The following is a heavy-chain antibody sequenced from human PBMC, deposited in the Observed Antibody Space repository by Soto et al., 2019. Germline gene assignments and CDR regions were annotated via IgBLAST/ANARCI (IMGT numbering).Heavy chain of an antibody. CDR3: ARTGRVWNDVKWIGGMDV. D-gene: IGHD1-1*01. CDR2: IYPGDSDT. J-gene: IGHJ6*02. Sequence: GESLKISCKGSGYSFTSYWIGWVRQMPGKGLEWMGIIYPGDSDTRYSPSFQGQVTISADKSISTAYLQWSSLKASDTAMYYCARTGRVWNDVKWIGGMDVWGQGTTVTVSS. V-gene: IGHV5-51*01. CDR1: GYSFTSYW.